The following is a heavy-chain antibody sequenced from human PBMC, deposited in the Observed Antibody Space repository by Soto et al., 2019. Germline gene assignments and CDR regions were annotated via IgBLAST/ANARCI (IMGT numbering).Heavy chain of an antibody. CDR3: ARARGAIFGVVIRNWFDP. Sequence: PSETLSLTCAVSCDSITSANWWSWVRQSPRKGLEWLGEIYHNGSTNYNPSLKSRVAISVDKAKNQFSLKLTSVTAADTAVYYCARARGAIFGVVIRNWFDPWGQGTLVTVSS. J-gene: IGHJ5*02. V-gene: IGHV4-4*02. D-gene: IGHD3-3*01. CDR2: IYHNGST. CDR1: CDSITSANW.